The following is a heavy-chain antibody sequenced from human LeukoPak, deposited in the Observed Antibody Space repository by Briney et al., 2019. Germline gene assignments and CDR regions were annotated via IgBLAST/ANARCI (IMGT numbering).Heavy chain of an antibody. D-gene: IGHD6-13*01. CDR3: ARDSSSWYGFYYYYGMDV. Sequence: ASVKVSCKASGYAFTGYYMHWVRQAPGQGLEWMGGINSNSGGTNYAQKFQGRVTMTRHTSISTAYMELRRLRSDDTAVYYCARDSSSWYGFYYYYGMDVWGQGTTVTVSS. CDR2: INSNSGGT. J-gene: IGHJ6*02. CDR1: GYAFTGYY. V-gene: IGHV1-2*02.